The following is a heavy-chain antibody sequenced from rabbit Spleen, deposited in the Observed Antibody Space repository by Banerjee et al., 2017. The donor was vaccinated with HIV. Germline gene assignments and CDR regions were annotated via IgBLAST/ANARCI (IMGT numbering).Heavy chain of an antibody. CDR2: IGSSSSGFP. J-gene: IGHJ6*01. CDR1: GFSFSSNDY. V-gene: IGHV1S40*01. D-gene: IGHD8-1*01. Sequence: QSLEESGGDLVKPGASLTLTCTASGFSFSSNDYMCWVRQAPGKGLEWISCIGSSSSGFPYSATWAKGRFTISKTSSTTVTLQMTSLTVADTATYFCARDTGSSFSSYGMDLWGPGTLVTVS. CDR3: ARDTGSSFSSYGMDL.